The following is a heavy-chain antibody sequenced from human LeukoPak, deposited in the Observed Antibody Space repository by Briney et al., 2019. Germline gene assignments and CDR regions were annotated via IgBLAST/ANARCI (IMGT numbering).Heavy chain of an antibody. J-gene: IGHJ4*02. CDR3: AREYSSSSRWDQLGRALDY. CDR1: GYTFTSYY. V-gene: IGHV1-46*01. Sequence: GASVKVSCKASGYTFTSYYMHWVRQAPGQGLEWMGIINPSGGSTSYAQKFQGRVTMTRDTSTSTVYMELSSLRSDDTAVYYCAREYSSSSRWDQLGRALDYWGQGTLVTVSS. CDR2: INPSGGST. D-gene: IGHD6-6*01.